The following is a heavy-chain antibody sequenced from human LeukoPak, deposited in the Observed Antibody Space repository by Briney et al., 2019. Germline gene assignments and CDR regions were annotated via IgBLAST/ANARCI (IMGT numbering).Heavy chain of an antibody. CDR2: IDPADGET. CDR3: ARDHEERGPYLDL. Sequence: ASVKVSCKASGYPFSDYYIHWLQRAPGKGLEWMGRIDPADGETTYAENFQGRVTFTADTSTYTIYMELNSLTLADRAVYFCARDHEERGPYLDLWGQGTQVIVSS. CDR1: GYPFSDYY. D-gene: IGHD3-10*01. V-gene: IGHV1-69-2*01. J-gene: IGHJ4*02.